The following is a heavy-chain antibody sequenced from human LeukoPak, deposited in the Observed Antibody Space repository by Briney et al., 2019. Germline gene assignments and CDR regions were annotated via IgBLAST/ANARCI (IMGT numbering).Heavy chain of an antibody. CDR1: GGSISSGSYY. CDR3: ARRRGITIFGVVIIPPGAFDI. D-gene: IGHD3-3*01. V-gene: IGHV4-61*02. J-gene: IGHJ3*02. CDR2: IYTSGST. Sequence: SQTLSLTCTVSGGSISSGSYYWSWIRQPAGKGLEWIGRIYTSGSTNYNPSLKSRVTMSVDTSKNQFSLKLSSVTAADTAVYYCARRRGITIFGVVIIPPGAFDIWGQGTVVTVSS.